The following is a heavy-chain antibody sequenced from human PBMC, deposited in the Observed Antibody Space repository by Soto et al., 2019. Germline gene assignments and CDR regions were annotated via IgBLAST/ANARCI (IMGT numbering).Heavy chain of an antibody. CDR3: VKDTSSSPYYMDV. CDR2: ITGSTGST. D-gene: IGHD2-2*01. Sequence: EVQVLESGGGSVQPGGSLRLSCAAYGFTFSNFAMGWVRHAPGKGLEWVSEITGSTGSTYYADSVRGRFFISRDNSKNTLHLQMNSLRVEDTAVYYCVKDTSSSPYYMDVWGKGTTVTVSS. V-gene: IGHV3-23*01. CDR1: GFTFSNFA. J-gene: IGHJ6*03.